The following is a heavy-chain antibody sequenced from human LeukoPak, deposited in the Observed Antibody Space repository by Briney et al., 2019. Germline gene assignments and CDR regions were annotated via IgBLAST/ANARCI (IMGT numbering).Heavy chain of an antibody. CDR3: AKDFVQECSSTSCYTGMFDY. CDR2: ISYDGSNK. V-gene: IGHV3-30*18. D-gene: IGHD2-2*02. CDR1: GFTVSSNY. Sequence: GGSLRLSCAASGFTVSSNYMSWVRQAPGKGLEWVAVISYDGSNKYYADSVKGRFTISRDNSKNTLYLQMNSLRAEDTAVYYCAKDFVQECSSTSCYTGMFDYWGQGTLVTVSS. J-gene: IGHJ4*02.